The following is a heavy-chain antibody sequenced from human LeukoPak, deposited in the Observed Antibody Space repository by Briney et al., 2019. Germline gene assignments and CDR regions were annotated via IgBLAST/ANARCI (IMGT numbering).Heavy chain of an antibody. Sequence: GGSLRFSCAASGFTFSSYAMSWVRQAPGKGLEWVSAISGSGGSTYYADSVKGRFTISRDNSKNTLYLQMNSLRAEDTAVYYCAKSDDVVVVAATIVSAFDIWGQGTMVTVSS. V-gene: IGHV3-23*01. CDR3: AKSDDVVVVAATIVSAFDI. J-gene: IGHJ3*02. CDR1: GFTFSSYA. CDR2: ISGSGGST. D-gene: IGHD2-15*01.